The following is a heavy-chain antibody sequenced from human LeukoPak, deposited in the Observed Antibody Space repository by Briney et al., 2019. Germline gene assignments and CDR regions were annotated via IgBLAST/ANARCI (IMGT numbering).Heavy chain of an antibody. Sequence: PSETLSLTCAVSGVSLSGYYWGWIRQTPGKGLEWIGEINHSGRTNYNPSLKSRVTISVDTSKNQFSLKLSSVTAADTAVYYCARARTVRGPFGRKRDYFDYWGQGTLVTVSS. V-gene: IGHV4-34*01. CDR2: INHSGRT. D-gene: IGHD3-10*01. J-gene: IGHJ4*02. CDR3: ARARTVRGPFGRKRDYFDY. CDR1: GVSLSGYY.